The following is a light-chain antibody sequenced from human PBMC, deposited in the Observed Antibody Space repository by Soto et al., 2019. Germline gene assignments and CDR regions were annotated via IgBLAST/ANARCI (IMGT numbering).Light chain of an antibody. CDR3: QQYNNWPWT. Sequence: EVVMTQSPVTLSVSPGERATLSCRASQSVGSKLAWYQQKPGQAPRLVIYGTSTWATGIPARFSGSGSGTEFTHTISSLQSEDFAFFYCQQYNNWPWTFGQGTKVDIK. J-gene: IGKJ1*01. CDR2: GTS. CDR1: QSVGSK. V-gene: IGKV3-15*01.